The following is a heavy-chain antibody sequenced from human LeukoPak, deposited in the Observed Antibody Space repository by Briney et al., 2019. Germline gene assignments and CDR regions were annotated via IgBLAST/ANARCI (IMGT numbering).Heavy chain of an antibody. Sequence: ASETLSLTCTVSGGSVSNASYYWSWIRQPPGKGLDWIGYVYYSGSTNYSPSLKSRVTVSVDTSKNQFSLKLTSVTAADTAVYYCARVRYGSGSYYFDNWGQGTLVTVSS. J-gene: IGHJ4*02. CDR1: GGSVSNASYY. CDR3: ARVRYGSGSYYFDN. D-gene: IGHD3-10*01. V-gene: IGHV4-61*01. CDR2: VYYSGST.